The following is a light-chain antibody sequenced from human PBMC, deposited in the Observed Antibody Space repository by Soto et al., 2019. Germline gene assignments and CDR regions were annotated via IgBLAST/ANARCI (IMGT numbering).Light chain of an antibody. Sequence: DIQMTQSPSTLSASVGDRVTITCRASQSISSWLAWYQQKPGKAPKLLIYDASNLETGVPSRFSGSGSGTDFALTISSLQREDFATYYCQQTDTFPRTFGQGTKVDI. CDR2: DAS. J-gene: IGKJ1*01. V-gene: IGKV1-5*01. CDR1: QSISSW. CDR3: QQTDTFPRT.